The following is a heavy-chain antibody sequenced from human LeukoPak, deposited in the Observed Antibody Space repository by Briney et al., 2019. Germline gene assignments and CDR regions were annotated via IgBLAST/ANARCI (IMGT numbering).Heavy chain of an antibody. CDR1: GYTFTSYY. D-gene: IGHD3-3*01. Sequence: GASVKVSCKASGYTFTSYYMHWVRQAPGQGLDWMGIINPSGGSTSYAQKFQGRVTMTRDTSTSTVYMELSSLRSEDTAVYYCARERENYDFFDYYYYMDVWGKGTTVTVSS. V-gene: IGHV1-46*01. CDR3: ARERENYDFFDYYYYMDV. CDR2: INPSGGST. J-gene: IGHJ6*03.